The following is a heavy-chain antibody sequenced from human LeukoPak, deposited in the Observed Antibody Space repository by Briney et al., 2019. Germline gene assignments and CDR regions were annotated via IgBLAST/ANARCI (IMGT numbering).Heavy chain of an antibody. CDR3: ARDPYYGGNTDRFDY. J-gene: IGHJ4*02. CDR2: ISFDVNNK. Sequence: GGSLRLSCAVSGLTFSSSWMHWVRQAPGKGLEWVAVISFDVNNKYYADSVKGRFTISRDNSKNTLYLQMNSLRTEDTAVYYCARDPYYGGNTDRFDYWGQGTLVTVSS. V-gene: IGHV3-30-3*01. CDR1: GLTFSSSW. D-gene: IGHD4-23*01.